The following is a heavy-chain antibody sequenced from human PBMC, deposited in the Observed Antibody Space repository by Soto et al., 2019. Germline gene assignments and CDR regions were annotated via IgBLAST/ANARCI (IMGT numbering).Heavy chain of an antibody. V-gene: IGHV4-30-4*01. D-gene: IGHD3-3*01. Sequence: QVQLQESGPGLVKPSQTLSLTCTVSGGSISSGDYYWSWIRQPPGKGLEWIGYIYYSGSTYYNPSLKSRVTISVDTSKNQFSLKLSSVTAADTAVYYCARGQELRFLEWSSFDYWGQGTLVTVSS. CDR1: GGSISSGDYY. J-gene: IGHJ4*02. CDR3: ARGQELRFLEWSSFDY. CDR2: IYYSGST.